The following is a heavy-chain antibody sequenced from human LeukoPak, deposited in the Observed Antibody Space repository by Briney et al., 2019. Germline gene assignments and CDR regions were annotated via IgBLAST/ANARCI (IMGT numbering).Heavy chain of an antibody. CDR2: IRYDGSNK. CDR1: GXXXSSYG. Sequence: LSCAXXGXXXSSYGMHWVRQAPGKGLEWVAFIRYDGSNKYYADYVKGRFTISRDNSKNTMYLKMNRQRAEDTAVYYCAKDAQRLRFYEYYYYYMDVWGKGTTVTVSS. CDR3: AKDAQRLRFYEYYYYYMDV. D-gene: IGHD5-12*01. J-gene: IGHJ6*03. V-gene: IGHV3-30*02.